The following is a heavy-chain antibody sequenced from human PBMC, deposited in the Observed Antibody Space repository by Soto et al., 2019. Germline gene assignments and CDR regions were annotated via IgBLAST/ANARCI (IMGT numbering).Heavy chain of an antibody. J-gene: IGHJ6*02. CDR3: ARDPLIGNTDYGLDV. V-gene: IGHV3-74*01. Sequence: GGSLRLSCAASGFTFSSFWMHWVRQAPGKGLVWVSRINNDGSSTAYADSVKGRFTNSRDNAKSTLYLQVTSLRAEDTAVYYCARDPLIGNTDYGLDVWGQGTTVTVSS. CDR1: GFTFSSFW. D-gene: IGHD2-21*01. CDR2: INNDGSST.